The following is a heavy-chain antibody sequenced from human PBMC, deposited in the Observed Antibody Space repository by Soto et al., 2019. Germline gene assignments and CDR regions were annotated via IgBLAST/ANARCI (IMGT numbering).Heavy chain of an antibody. CDR3: ARGFHDFWSCSTTGADAFDI. Sequence: SETLSLTCTVSGGSISSYYWSWIRQPPGKGLEWIGYIYYSGSTNYNPSLKSRVTISVDTSKNQFSLKLSSVTAADTAVYYCARGFHDFWSCSTTGADAFDIWGQGTMVTVSS. D-gene: IGHD3-3*01. V-gene: IGHV4-59*01. CDR1: GGSISSYY. J-gene: IGHJ3*02. CDR2: IYYSGST.